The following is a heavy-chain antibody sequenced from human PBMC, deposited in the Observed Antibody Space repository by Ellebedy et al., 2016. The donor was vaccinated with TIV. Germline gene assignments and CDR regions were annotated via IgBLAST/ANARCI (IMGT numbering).Heavy chain of an antibody. J-gene: IGHJ3*02. V-gene: IGHV3-21*01. CDR1: GFTFSNYN. CDR3: ARAGFRSGYNFLAFDM. D-gene: IGHD5-24*01. CDR2: ISSSSTYI. Sequence: GGSLRLSCAASGFTFSNYNMNWVRQAPGKGLEWVSSISSSSTYIYYADSVRGRFTISRDNAKNSLYLQMNSLRAEDTAVYYCARAGFRSGYNFLAFDMWGQGTMVTVSS.